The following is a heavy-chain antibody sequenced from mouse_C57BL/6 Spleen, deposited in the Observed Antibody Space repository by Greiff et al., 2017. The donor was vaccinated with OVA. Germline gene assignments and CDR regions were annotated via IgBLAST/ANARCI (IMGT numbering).Heavy chain of an antibody. Sequence: VQLQQSGAELVRPGSSVKLSCKASGYTFTSYWMHWVKQRPIQGLEWIGNIDPSDSATHYNQKFTDKATLPVDKSTRTAYMLISSLTSDYSAGYYCTRGNMGWYIDDWGTGTSVTVSS. CDR2: IDPSDSAT. D-gene: IGHD1-1*02. CDR3: TRGNMGWYIDD. CDR1: GYTFTSYW. J-gene: IGHJ1*03. V-gene: IGHV1-52*01.